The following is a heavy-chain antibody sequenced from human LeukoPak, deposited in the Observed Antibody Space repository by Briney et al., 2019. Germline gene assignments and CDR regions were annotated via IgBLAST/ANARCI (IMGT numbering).Heavy chain of an antibody. Sequence: SETLSLTCTVSGGSISSSSYYWGWIRQPPGKGLEWSGSIYYSGSTYYNPSLKSRVTISVDTSKNQFSLKLSSVTAADTAVYYCARSGYSSGWYDLYLAYYYYGMDVWGQGTTVTVSS. CDR2: IYYSGST. V-gene: IGHV4-39*01. J-gene: IGHJ6*02. CDR1: GGSISSSSYY. D-gene: IGHD6-19*01. CDR3: ARSGYSSGWYDLYLAYYYYGMDV.